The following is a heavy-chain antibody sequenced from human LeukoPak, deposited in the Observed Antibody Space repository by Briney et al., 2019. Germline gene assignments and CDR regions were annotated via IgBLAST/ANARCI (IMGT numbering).Heavy chain of an antibody. CDR2: ISGSGGTT. CDR3: AKNRDNNNLHGDSCWFDP. Sequence: GGSLRLSCAASGFTFSSYAMSWVRQAPGKGLEWVSDISGSGGTTYYADSVKGRFAISRDNSKNTLYLQMNSLRAEDTAVYYCAKNRDNNNLHGDSCWFDPWGQGTLVTVSS. J-gene: IGHJ5*02. V-gene: IGHV3-23*01. D-gene: IGHD1-14*01. CDR1: GFTFSSYA.